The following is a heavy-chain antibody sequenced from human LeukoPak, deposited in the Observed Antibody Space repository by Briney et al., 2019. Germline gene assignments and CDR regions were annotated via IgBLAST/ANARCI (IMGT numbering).Heavy chain of an antibody. V-gene: IGHV4-59*02. D-gene: IGHD3-10*01. CDR1: GTSVSKYY. J-gene: IGHJ6*03. Sequence: TPSETLSLTCTVSGTSVSKYYWSWIRQPPGKGLEWIGYIDYSGSTKYNPSLKSRVTISVDTSKNQFSLKLTSVTAANTAVYYCARGYYGSGSYYTPTRPYYYYYYMDVWGQGTTVPISS. CDR3: ARGYYGSGSYYTPTRPYYYYYYMDV. CDR2: IDYSGST.